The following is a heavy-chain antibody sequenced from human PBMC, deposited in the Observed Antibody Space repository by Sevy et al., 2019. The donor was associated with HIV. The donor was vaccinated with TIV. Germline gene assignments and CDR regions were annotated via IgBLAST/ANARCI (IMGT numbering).Heavy chain of an antibody. CDR2: ISSSGSTI. J-gene: IGHJ4*02. CDR3: ARDRPRWFGELFSYYFDY. Sequence: GGSLRLSCAASGFTFSDYYMSWIRQAPGKGLEWVSYISSSGSTIYYADSVTGRFTISRDNAKNSLYLQMNSLRAEDTAVYYCARDRPRWFGELFSYYFDYWGQGTLVTVSS. V-gene: IGHV3-11*01. D-gene: IGHD3-10*01. CDR1: GFTFSDYY.